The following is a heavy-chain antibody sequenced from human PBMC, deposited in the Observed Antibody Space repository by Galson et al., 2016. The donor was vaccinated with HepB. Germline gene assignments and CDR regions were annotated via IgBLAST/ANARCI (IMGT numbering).Heavy chain of an antibody. V-gene: IGHV1-2*04. J-gene: IGHJ3*02. D-gene: IGHD1-7*01. Sequence: SVKVSCKASGYMFIDYYVHWVRQAPAQGLEWMGWINPKSAITNYAQKFQDWVTMTRDTSITTVYMELSRLRSDDTAVYFCARERGNSNAFDIWGQGTSVTVSS. CDR3: ARERGNSNAFDI. CDR2: INPKSAIT. CDR1: GYMFIDYY.